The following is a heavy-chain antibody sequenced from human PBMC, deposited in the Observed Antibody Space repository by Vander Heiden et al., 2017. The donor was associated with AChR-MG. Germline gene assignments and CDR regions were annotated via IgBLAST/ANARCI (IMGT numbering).Heavy chain of an antibody. CDR3: ARLVGGSEDY. CDR1: GDSVPSNSAA. CDR2: TYYRSKWHN. Sequence: QVQLQQSGPGLVKPSQTLSLTCAISGDSVPSNSAAWNWIRQSRSGGLEWLGRTYYRSKWHNDYALSVKNRITISPDTSKNKFSLQLNSVTPEDTAVYYCARLVGGSEDYWGQGTLVTVS. D-gene: IGHD2-8*02. V-gene: IGHV6-1*01. J-gene: IGHJ4*02.